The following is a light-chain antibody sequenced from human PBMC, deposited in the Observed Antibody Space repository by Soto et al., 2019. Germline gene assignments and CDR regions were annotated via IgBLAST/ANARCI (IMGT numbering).Light chain of an antibody. J-gene: IGKJ2*01. CDR3: QQRTNWLYT. V-gene: IGKV3-11*01. CDR2: DAS. Sequence: EIVLTQSPATLSLSPGERATLSCRASQSVSTYLAWYQQKPGQAPRLLIHDASNRASGVPARFSGSGSGTDFTLTISSLEPEGFAVYYCQQRTNWLYTFGQGTKLEI. CDR1: QSVSTY.